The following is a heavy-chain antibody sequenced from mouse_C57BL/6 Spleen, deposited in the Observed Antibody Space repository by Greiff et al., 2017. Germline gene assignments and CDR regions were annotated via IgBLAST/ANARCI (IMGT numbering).Heavy chain of an antibody. Sequence: VQLKESVAELVRPGASVKLSCTASGFNIKNTYMHWVKQRPEQGLEWIGRIDPANGNTKYAPKFQGKATITADTSSNTADLHLSSLTSEDTAIYYCARSGDYDVYYYAMDYWGQGTSVTVSS. CDR3: ARSGDYDVYYYAMDY. CDR2: IDPANGNT. J-gene: IGHJ4*01. V-gene: IGHV14-3*01. D-gene: IGHD2-4*01. CDR1: GFNIKNTY.